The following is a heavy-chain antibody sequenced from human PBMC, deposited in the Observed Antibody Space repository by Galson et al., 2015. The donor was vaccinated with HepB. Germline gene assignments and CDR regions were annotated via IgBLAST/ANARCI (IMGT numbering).Heavy chain of an antibody. Sequence: SLRLSCAASGFTFSSYSMSWVRQAPGKGLEWVSSISGSGGSTYYADSVKGRFTISRDSSKNTVYLQMNSLRAEDTAVYYCAIVKWEPLPFGYWGRGTLVTVSS. J-gene: IGHJ4*02. CDR2: ISGSGGST. D-gene: IGHD1-26*01. V-gene: IGHV3-23*01. CDR1: GFTFSSYS. CDR3: AIVKWEPLPFGY.